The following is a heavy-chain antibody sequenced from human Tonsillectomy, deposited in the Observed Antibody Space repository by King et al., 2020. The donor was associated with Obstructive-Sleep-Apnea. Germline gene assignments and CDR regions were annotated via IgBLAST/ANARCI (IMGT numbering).Heavy chain of an antibody. CDR1: GFRFSDYT. D-gene: IGHD2-21*02. CDR3: VRDRDWAFDY. J-gene: IGHJ4*02. V-gene: IGHV3-48*01. CDR2: INTGSHTI. Sequence: VQLVESGGTSVQPGGSLRLSCVGSGFRFSDYTMNWVRQAPGKGLEWISYINTGSHTILYAESVGGRFTVSRDNAKNSLFLQMNNLRSDDTAVFYCVRDRDWAFDYWGQGTLVTVSS.